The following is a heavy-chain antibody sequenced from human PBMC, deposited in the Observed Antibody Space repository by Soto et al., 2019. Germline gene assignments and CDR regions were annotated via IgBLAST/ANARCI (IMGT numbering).Heavy chain of an antibody. CDR1: GGTFSSYA. V-gene: IGHV1-69*13. J-gene: IGHJ5*02. Sequence: SVKVSCKASGGTFSSYAIGWVRQAPGQGLEWMGGIIPIFGTANYAQKFQGRVTITADESTSTAYMELSSLRSEDPAVYYCARDRNKDNWFDPWGQGTLVTVSS. CDR2: IIPIFGTA. CDR3: ARDRNKDNWFDP.